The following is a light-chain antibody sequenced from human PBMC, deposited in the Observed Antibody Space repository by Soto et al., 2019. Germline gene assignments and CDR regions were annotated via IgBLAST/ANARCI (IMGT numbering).Light chain of an antibody. CDR2: KAT. V-gene: IGKV1-5*03. CDR1: QIIGSW. Sequence: DIQMTQSPSTLSASVGDGVTITCRASQIIGSWLAWYQQKPGKAPKLLIYKATNLQSGVPSRFSGSGSGTDFSLTISSLQTEDSATYFCQQTHSIPWTFGQGAEVDIK. CDR3: QQTHSIPWT. J-gene: IGKJ1*01.